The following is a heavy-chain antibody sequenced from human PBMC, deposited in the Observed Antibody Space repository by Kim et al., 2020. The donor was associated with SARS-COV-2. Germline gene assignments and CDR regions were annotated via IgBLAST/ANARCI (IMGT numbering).Heavy chain of an antibody. CDR3: ARDRAAGGFDS. Sequence: STPYNPSLKSRVTIFIATSKNHFSLKLSSVSAADTAIYYCARDRAAGGFDSWGRGTLVTVSS. CDR2: ST. D-gene: IGHD3-16*01. V-gene: IGHV4-61*03. J-gene: IGHJ4*02.